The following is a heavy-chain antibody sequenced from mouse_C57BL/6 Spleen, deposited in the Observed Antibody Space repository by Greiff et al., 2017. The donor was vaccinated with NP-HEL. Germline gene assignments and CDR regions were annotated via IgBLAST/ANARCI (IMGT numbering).Heavy chain of an antibody. D-gene: IGHD2-3*01. V-gene: IGHV1-55*01. CDR2: IYPGSGST. CDR3: ARGGGWLLRGFAY. J-gene: IGHJ3*01. CDR1: GYTFTSYW. Sequence: VQLQQPGAELVKPGASVKMSCKASGYTFTSYWITWVKQRPGQGLEWIGDIYPGSGSTNYNEKFKSKATLTVDTSSSTAYMQLSSLTSEDSAVYYCARGGGWLLRGFAYWGQGTLVTVSA.